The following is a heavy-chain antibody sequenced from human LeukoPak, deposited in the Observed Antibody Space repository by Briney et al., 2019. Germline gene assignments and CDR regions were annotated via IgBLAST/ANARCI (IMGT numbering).Heavy chain of an antibody. CDR1: GYTFTSYY. CDR3: ARGYDSSGYYYGSSDY. V-gene: IGHV1-46*01. J-gene: IGHJ4*02. D-gene: IGHD3-22*01. CDR2: ISPSGDST. Sequence: ASVKVSCKASGYTFTSYYMHWVRQAPGQGLEWMGIISPSGDSTTYAQKFQGRVTMTRDMSTSTVYMELSSLRSEDTAVYYCARGYDSSGYYYGSSDYWGQGTLVTVSS.